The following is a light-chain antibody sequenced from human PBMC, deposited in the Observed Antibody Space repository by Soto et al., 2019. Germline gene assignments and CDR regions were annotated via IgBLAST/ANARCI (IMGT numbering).Light chain of an antibody. CDR3: ATWDGGLSGPFV. CDR2: TTN. V-gene: IGLV1-44*01. Sequence: QSALTQPPSASGTPGQRATISCCGSNSNIGSDIVNCYQLLPGAAPEVLINTTNQRPSGVPERFSGSKSSTSASLAISGLQSEDEANSSCATWDGGLSGPFVFGTGTKVTVL. J-gene: IGLJ1*01. CDR1: NSNIGSDI.